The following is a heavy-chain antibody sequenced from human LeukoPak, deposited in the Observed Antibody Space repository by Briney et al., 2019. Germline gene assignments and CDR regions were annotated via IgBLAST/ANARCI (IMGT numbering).Heavy chain of an antibody. J-gene: IGHJ4*02. D-gene: IGHD6-6*01. CDR1: GYSLSSGYY. V-gene: IGHV4-38-2*02. CDR3: ARRDVEYTSSSDPYYFDY. Sequence: SETLSLTCTVSGYSLSSGYYWGGVRQPPGQGLEWIGIIYYGGRTYYRPSPSSRATVSLDTSENQFSLKVTSVTAADTAVYYGARRDVEYTSSSDPYYFDYGGQGTLVTVSS. CDR2: IYYGGRT.